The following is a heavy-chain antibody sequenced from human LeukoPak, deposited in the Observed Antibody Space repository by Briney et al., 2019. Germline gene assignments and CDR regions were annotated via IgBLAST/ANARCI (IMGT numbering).Heavy chain of an antibody. CDR3: TRGSLEGGFDY. J-gene: IGHJ4*02. CDR2: ITWDDNN. V-gene: IGHV2-5*02. CDR1: GFSLITDTGEVR. D-gene: IGHD2-15*01. Sequence: SGPTLVNPTQTPTLTCTFSGFSLITDTGEVRMGWVRQPPGKALEWLALITWDDNNRYSPSLKSRLTITKDTSKNQVVLTMANMDPVDTATYFCTRGSLEGGFDYWGQGTLVTVSS.